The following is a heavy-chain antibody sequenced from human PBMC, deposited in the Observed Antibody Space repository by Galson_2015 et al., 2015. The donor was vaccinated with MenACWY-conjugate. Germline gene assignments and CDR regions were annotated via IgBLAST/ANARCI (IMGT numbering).Heavy chain of an antibody. D-gene: IGHD2-2*01. J-gene: IGHJ4*02. Sequence: SLRLSCAASGFIFSSSAMSWVRQAPGKGLEWVSAISGSGGSTYYADSVKGRFTISRDNSKNTLYLQMDSLRAEDTAIYYCAKAYIVVVPDAAYDCWGQGALVTVSS. CDR2: ISGSGGST. CDR3: AKAYIVVVPDAAYDC. CDR1: GFIFSSSA. V-gene: IGHV3-23*01.